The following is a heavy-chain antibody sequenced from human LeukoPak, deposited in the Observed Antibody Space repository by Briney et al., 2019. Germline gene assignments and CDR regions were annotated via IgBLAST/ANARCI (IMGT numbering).Heavy chain of an antibody. J-gene: IGHJ3*02. CDR1: GFSLDDYA. CDR3: IKDLRLDLHLDTFHM. D-gene: IGHD1-1*01. CDR2: ISWDSGSS. Sequence: PGRSLRLSCAASGFSLDDYAMQWVWQAPGKGLEWVSSISWDSGSSVYADSVRGRFTISRDNAKNSLYLQMNSLTPEDTALYYCIKDLRLDLHLDTFHMWGQGRMVTVSS. V-gene: IGHV3-9*01.